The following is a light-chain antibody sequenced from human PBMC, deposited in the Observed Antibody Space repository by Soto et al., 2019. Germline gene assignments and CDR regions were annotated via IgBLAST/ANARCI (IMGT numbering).Light chain of an antibody. CDR2: DVS. J-gene: IGLJ2*01. CDR3: SSYTSSSTLVV. CDR1: SSDVGGYNY. V-gene: IGLV2-14*01. Sequence: QSAVSQPASVSGSPGPSITIYCTGTSSDVGGYNYVSWYQQHPGKAPKLMIYDVSNRTSGVSNRFSGSKSGNTASLTISGLQAEDEADYYCSSYTSSSTLVVFGGGTKVTVL.